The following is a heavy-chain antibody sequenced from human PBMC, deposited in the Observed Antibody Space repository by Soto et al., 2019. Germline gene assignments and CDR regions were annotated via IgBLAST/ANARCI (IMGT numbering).Heavy chain of an antibody. V-gene: IGHV3-30*18. CDR2: ISYDGSNK. Sequence: PGGSLRLSCAASGFTFSSYGMHWVRQAPGKGLEWVAVISYDGSNKYYADSVKGRFTISRDNSKNTLYLQMNSLRAEDTAVYYCAKAPAQVLIPMVRDIDYWGQGTLVTVSS. CDR1: GFTFSSYG. J-gene: IGHJ4*02. D-gene: IGHD3-10*01. CDR3: AKAPAQVLIPMVRDIDY.